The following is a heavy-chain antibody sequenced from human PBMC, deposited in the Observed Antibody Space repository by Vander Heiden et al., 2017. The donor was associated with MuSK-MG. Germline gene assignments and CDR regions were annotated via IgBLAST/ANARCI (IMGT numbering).Heavy chain of an antibody. J-gene: IGHJ4*02. CDR3: ARVTDYVVRY. Sequence: EVQLVESGGGLVQPGGSLSLSCAASGFTFSSYEMNWVRQAPGKGLEWVSYISSSGRTIYYADSVKGRFTISRDNAKNSLYLKMKSLRAEDTAVYYCARVTDYVVRYWGQGTLVTVSS. V-gene: IGHV3-48*03. CDR2: ISSSGRTI. CDR1: GFTFSSYE. D-gene: IGHD4-17*01.